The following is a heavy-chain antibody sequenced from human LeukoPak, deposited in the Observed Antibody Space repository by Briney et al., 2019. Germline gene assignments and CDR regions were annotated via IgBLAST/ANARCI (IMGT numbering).Heavy chain of an antibody. CDR3: ARVEIFGVVPDY. J-gene: IGHJ4*02. V-gene: IGHV1-18*01. Sequence: ASVKVSCKASGYTFTSYGISWVRQAPGQGLEWMGWISAYNGNTNYAQKLQGRVTMTTDTSTNTAYMELRSLRSDDTAVYYCARVEIFGVVPDYWGQGTLVTVSS. D-gene: IGHD3-3*01. CDR2: ISAYNGNT. CDR1: GYTFTSYG.